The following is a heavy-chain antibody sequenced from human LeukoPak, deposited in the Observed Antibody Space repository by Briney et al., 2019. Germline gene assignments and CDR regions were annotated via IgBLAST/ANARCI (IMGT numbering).Heavy chain of an antibody. CDR1: GGSISSGDYY. D-gene: IGHD4/OR15-4a*01. J-gene: IGHJ6*04. Sequence: SETLSLTCTVSGGSISSGDYYWRWIRQPPGKGLEWIGYIYYSGSTYYNPSLKSRVTISVDTSKNQFSLKLSSVTAADTAVYYCARVGANSYGLDVWGKGTTVTVSS. CDR2: IYYSGST. V-gene: IGHV4-30-4*08. CDR3: ARVGANSYGLDV.